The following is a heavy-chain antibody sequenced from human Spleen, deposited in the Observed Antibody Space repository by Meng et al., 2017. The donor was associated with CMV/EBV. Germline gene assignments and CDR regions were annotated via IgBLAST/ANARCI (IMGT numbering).Heavy chain of an antibody. V-gene: IGHV7-4-1*02. J-gene: IGHJ4*02. CDR1: RYTFLSYA. CDR3: ARDGYKSFDY. Sequence: SCNASRYTFLSYAMNWVRQAPGQGLEWMGWINTNTGTPTYAQGFTRRFVFSLDTSVSTAYLQISSLTAEDTAVYYCARDGYKSFDYWGQGTLVTVSS. CDR2: INTNTGTP. D-gene: IGHD5-24*01.